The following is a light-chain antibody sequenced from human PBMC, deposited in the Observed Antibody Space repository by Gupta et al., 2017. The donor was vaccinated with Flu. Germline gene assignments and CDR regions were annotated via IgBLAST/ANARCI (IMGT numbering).Light chain of an antibody. CDR2: ENN. CDR3: GAWDGSLNGGV. J-gene: IGLJ3*02. Sequence: QSVLTQPPSVSAAPGEKVSISCSGNSSNIGKNLVSWYQQFPGTAPKFLIFENNRRLSGTPARFSGSKSGTSATLDITGLQTGDEANYYCGAWDGSLNGGVFGGGTKLTVL. V-gene: IGLV1-51*02. CDR1: SSNIGKNL.